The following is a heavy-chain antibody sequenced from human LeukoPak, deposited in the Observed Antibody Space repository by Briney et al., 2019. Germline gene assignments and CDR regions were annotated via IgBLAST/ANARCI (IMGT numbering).Heavy chain of an antibody. D-gene: IGHD6-19*01. CDR1: GSSISSYY. J-gene: IGHJ3*02. CDR2: IYYSGST. CDR3: ARDDTSSGWADAFDI. Sequence: SETLSLTCTVSGSSISSYYWSWIRQPPGKGLEWIGYIYYSGSTNYNPSLKSRVTISVDTSKNQFSLKLSSVTAADTAVYYCARDDTSSGWADAFDIWGQGTMVTVSS. V-gene: IGHV4-59*01.